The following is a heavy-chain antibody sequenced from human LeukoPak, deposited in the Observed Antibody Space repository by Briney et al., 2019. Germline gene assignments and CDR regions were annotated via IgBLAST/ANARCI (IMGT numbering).Heavy chain of an antibody. CDR3: VGGRGPRAVANRALEY. J-gene: IGHJ4*02. CDR2: INHSGST. Sequence: SETLSLTCAVYDGSFSGYYWNWIRQSPGKGLEWIGEINHSGSTNYNPSLKSRVTISVDTSKNQFSLKLSSVTAADTAVYYCVGGRGPRAVANRALEYWGQGTLVTVSS. D-gene: IGHD6-19*01. CDR1: DGSFSGYY. V-gene: IGHV4-34*01.